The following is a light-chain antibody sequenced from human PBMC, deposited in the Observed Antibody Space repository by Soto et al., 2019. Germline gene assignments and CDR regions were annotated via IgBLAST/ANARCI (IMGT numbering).Light chain of an antibody. CDR1: SSDVGSYNR. Sequence: SVLTQPPSVSGSPGQSVTISCTGTSSDVGSYNRVSWYQQPSGTATKVMIYDVSNRPSGVPDRFSGSKSGNTASLTISGLQAEDESDYYCSSYTSSSTYVFGTGTKVTVI. J-gene: IGLJ1*01. V-gene: IGLV2-18*02. CDR3: SSYTSSSTYV. CDR2: DVS.